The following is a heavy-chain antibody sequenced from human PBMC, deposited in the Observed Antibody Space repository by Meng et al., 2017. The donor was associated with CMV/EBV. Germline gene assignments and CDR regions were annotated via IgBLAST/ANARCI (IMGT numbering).Heavy chain of an antibody. J-gene: IGHJ5*02. Sequence: GGSLRLSCAASGFTFSSYWMHWVRQAPGKGLVWVSRINSDGSSTSYADSVKGRFTISRDNAKNTLYLQMNSLSAEDTAVYYCARDAVQAARRHWFDPWGQGTLVTVSS. CDR1: GFTFSSYW. CDR3: ARDAVQAARRHWFDP. CDR2: INSDGSST. D-gene: IGHD6-25*01. V-gene: IGHV3-74*01.